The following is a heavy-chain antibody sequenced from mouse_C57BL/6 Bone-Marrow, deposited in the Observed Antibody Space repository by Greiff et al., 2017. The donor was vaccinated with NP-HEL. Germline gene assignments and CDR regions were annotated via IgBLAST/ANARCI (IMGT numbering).Heavy chain of an antibody. CDR3: ARGRRYGNSLDY. V-gene: IGHV5-17*01. Sequence: DVMLVESGGGLVKPGGSLKLSCAASGFTFSDYGMHWVRQAPEKGLEWVAYISSGSSTIYYADKVKGRFTISRDNAKNTLFLQMTSLRSEDTAMYYCARGRRYGNSLDYWGQGTTLTVSS. CDR2: ISSGSSTI. CDR1: GFTFSDYG. D-gene: IGHD2-1*01. J-gene: IGHJ2*01.